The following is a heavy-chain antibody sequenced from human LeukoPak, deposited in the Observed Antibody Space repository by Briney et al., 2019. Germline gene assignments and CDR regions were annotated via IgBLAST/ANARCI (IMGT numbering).Heavy chain of an antibody. CDR1: GFLFSSYS. V-gene: IGHV3-48*02. CDR2: ISSSSSTI. D-gene: IGHD3-22*01. CDR3: ARDRYDSSGYIFDY. J-gene: IGHJ4*02. Sequence: GGSLRLSCAASGFLFSSYSMNWVGQAPGKGLEWVSYISSSSSTIYHADSVKGRFTISRDNAKNSLYLQMNSLRDEDTAIYYCARDRYDSSGYIFDYWGQGTLVTVSS.